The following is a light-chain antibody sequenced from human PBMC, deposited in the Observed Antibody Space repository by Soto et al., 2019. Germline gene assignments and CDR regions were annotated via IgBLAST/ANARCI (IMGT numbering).Light chain of an antibody. CDR1: QSVSSN. Sequence: EIVIAHSPVTLSFPPVERATLSCRASQSVSSNLAWYQQKPGQAPRLLIYGASTRATGIPARFSGSGSGTEFTLTISSLQSEDFAVYYCQQYNNWPGTFGQGTKVDI. J-gene: IGKJ1*01. CDR2: GAS. CDR3: QQYNNWPGT. V-gene: IGKV3-15*01.